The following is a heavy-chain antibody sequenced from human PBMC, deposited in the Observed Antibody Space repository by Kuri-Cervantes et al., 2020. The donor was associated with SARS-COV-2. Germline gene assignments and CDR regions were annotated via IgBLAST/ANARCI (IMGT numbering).Heavy chain of an antibody. J-gene: IGHJ4*02. Sequence: SETLSLTCTVSGGSISSSSYYWGWIRQPPGKGLEWIGSIYYSGSTYYNPSLKSRVTISVDTSKNQFSLKLSSVTAADTAVYYCALETPYFDYWGQGTLVTVSS. D-gene: IGHD2-15*01. V-gene: IGHV4-39*01. CDR1: GGSISSSSYY. CDR3: ALETPYFDY. CDR2: IYYSGST.